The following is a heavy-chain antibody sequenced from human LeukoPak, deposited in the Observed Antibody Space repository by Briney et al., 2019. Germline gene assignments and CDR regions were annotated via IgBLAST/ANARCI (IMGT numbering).Heavy chain of an antibody. J-gene: IGHJ4*02. V-gene: IGHV3-53*01. CDR2: IYSDGST. CDR3: AFIAVPGTY. Sequence: HPGGSLRLSCAASGFTVSRNYMNWVRQAPGKGLEWVSVIYSDGSTYYADSVKGRFTISRDNSKNTLYLQMNSLTTEDTAMYYCAFIAVPGTYWGQGTLVTVSS. CDR1: GFTVSRNY. D-gene: IGHD6-19*01.